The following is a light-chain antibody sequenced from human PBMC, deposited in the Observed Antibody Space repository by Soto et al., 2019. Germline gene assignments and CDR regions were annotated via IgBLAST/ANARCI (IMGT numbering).Light chain of an antibody. V-gene: IGLV2-14*03. Sequence: QSALTQPASVSGSPGQSITISCTGTSSDFGGYNYVSWYQHHPGKAPKLIIYDVSNRPSGVSNRFSGSKSGNTASLTISGLQPEDEADYYCSSYTTSNTRQIVFGTGTKLTVL. CDR3: SSYTTSNTRQIV. CDR2: DVS. J-gene: IGLJ1*01. CDR1: SSDFGGYNY.